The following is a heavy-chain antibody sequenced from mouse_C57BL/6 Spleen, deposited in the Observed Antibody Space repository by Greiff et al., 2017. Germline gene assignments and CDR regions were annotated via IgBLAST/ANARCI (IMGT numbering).Heavy chain of an antibody. J-gene: IGHJ4*01. Sequence: QVQLKQSGPELVKPGASVKLSCKASGYTFTSYDINWVKQRPGQGLEWIGWIYPRAGSTKYNEKFKGKATLTVDTSSSTAYMELHSLTSEDSAVYFCARGGGNYAMDYWGQGTSVTVSS. CDR1: GYTFTSYD. CDR3: ARGGGNYAMDY. CDR2: IYPRAGST. D-gene: IGHD2-1*01. V-gene: IGHV1-85*01.